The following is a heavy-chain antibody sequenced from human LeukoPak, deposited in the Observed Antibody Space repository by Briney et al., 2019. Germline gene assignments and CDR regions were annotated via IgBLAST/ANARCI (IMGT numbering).Heavy chain of an antibody. CDR2: ISGSGGST. CDR1: GFTFSSYA. CDR3: AKIPGSSWYDGPIDY. D-gene: IGHD6-13*01. J-gene: IGHJ4*02. V-gene: IGHV3-23*01. Sequence: GGSLRLSCAASGFTFSSYAMSWVRQAPGKGLEWVSAISGSGGSTYYADSVKGRFTISRDNSKNTLYLQMTRLRAEDTAVYYCAKIPGSSWYDGPIDYWGQGTLVTVSS.